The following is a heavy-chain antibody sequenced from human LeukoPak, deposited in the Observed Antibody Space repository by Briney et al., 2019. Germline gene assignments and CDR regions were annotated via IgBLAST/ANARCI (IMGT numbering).Heavy chain of an antibody. CDR2: ISSSSSTI. Sequence: GGSLRLSCAASGFTFSSYSMNWVRQAPGKGLEWVSYISSSSSTIYYADSVKGRFTISRDNAKNSLYLQMNSLRPEDTALYYCAKHFCTGLDCSLFDSWGQGTLVTVSS. CDR1: GFTFSSYS. J-gene: IGHJ4*02. CDR3: AKHFCTGLDCSLFDS. D-gene: IGHD3-3*02. V-gene: IGHV3-48*01.